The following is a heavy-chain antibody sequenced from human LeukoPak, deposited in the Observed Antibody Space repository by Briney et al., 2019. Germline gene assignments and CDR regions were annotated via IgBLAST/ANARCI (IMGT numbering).Heavy chain of an antibody. CDR1: GFTFSSYA. CDR3: AREGRRVLTGFLRSDYFDY. J-gene: IGHJ4*02. D-gene: IGHD3-9*01. V-gene: IGHV3-23*01. Sequence: GGSLRLSCAASGFTFSSYAMSWVRQAPGKGLEWVSAISGSGGSTYYADSVKGRFTISRDNSKNTLYLQMNSLRAEDTAVYYCAREGRRVLTGFLRSDYFDYWGQGTLATVSS. CDR2: ISGSGGST.